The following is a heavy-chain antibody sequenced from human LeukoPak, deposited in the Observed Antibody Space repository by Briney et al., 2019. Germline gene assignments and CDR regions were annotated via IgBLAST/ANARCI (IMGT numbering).Heavy chain of an antibody. CDR2: INHSGST. J-gene: IGHJ6*02. CDR1: GGSFSGYY. V-gene: IGHV4-34*01. CDR3: GRWYYYGMDV. Sequence: PSETLSLTCAVYGGSFSGYYWSWIRQPPGKGLEWIGEINHSGSTNYNPSLKSRVTISVDTSKNQFSLKLSSVTAADTAVYYCGRWYYYGMDVWGQGTTVTVSS.